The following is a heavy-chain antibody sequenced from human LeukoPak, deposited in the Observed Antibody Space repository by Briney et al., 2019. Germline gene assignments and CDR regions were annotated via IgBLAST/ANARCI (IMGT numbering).Heavy chain of an antibody. D-gene: IGHD6-13*01. V-gene: IGHV1-2*04. Sequence: ASVKVSCKASGYTFTGYYMHWVRQAPGQGLEWMGWINPNSGGTNYAQKFQGWVTMTRDTSISTAYMELSRLRSDDTAVYYCAREKIAAAGTIHYYYGMDVWAKGTTVTVSS. CDR3: AREKIAAAGTIHYYYGMDV. J-gene: IGHJ6*04. CDR1: GYTFTGYY. CDR2: INPNSGGT.